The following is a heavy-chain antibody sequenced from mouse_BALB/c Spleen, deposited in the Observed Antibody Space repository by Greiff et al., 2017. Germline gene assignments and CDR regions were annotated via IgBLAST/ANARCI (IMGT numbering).Heavy chain of an antibody. D-gene: IGHD2-10*02. CDR1: GFTFSSFG. V-gene: IGHV5-17*02. Sequence: DVMLVESGGGLVQPGGSRKLSCAASGFTFSSFGMHWVRQAPEKGLEWVAYISSGSSTIYYADTVKGRFTISRDNPKNTLFLQMTSLRSEDTAMYYCARLYGNYVDYWGQGTTLTVSS. J-gene: IGHJ2*01. CDR3: ARLYGNYVDY. CDR2: ISSGSSTI.